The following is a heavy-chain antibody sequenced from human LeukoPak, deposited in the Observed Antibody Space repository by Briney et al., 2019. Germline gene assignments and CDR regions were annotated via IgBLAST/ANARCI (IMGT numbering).Heavy chain of an antibody. J-gene: IGHJ5*02. CDR1: GFTFSSYA. V-gene: IGHV3-23*01. D-gene: IGHD2-2*01. CDR2: ISGSGGST. Sequence: GGSLRLSCAASGFTFSSYAMSWVRQAPGKGLEWVSAISGSGGSTYYADSVKGRFTISRDNSKNTLYLQMNSLRAGDTAVYYCAKRRVPAADDSGDWFDPWGQGTLVTVSS. CDR3: AKRRVPAADDSGDWFDP.